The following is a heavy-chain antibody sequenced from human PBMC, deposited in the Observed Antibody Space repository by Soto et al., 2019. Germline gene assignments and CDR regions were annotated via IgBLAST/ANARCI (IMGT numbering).Heavy chain of an antibody. CDR3: ARQIYDSDSGPNFQYYFDS. V-gene: IGHV5-10-1*01. CDR2: IDPSDSYT. D-gene: IGHD3-22*01. Sequence: GESLKISCKGSGYSFTSYWISWVCQMPGKGLEWMGRIDPSDSYTNYSPSFRGHVTISAAKSITTVFLQWSSLRASDTAMYYCARQIYDSDSGPNFQYYFDSWGQGTLVTVSS. J-gene: IGHJ4*02. CDR1: GYSFTSYW.